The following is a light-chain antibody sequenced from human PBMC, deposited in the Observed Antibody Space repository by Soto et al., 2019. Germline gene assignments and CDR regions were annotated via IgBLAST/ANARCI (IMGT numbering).Light chain of an antibody. J-gene: IGKJ1*01. CDR2: GAS. Sequence: EIVMTQSPATLSVSPGERATLSCRASQSVSSNLAWYQQKPGQAPRLLIYGASTRATGIPARFSGSGSGTQVTLSISSLQSEDVAVYYCHHYNSWPPWTFGQGTKVDIK. CDR3: HHYNSWPPWT. CDR1: QSVSSN. V-gene: IGKV3-15*01.